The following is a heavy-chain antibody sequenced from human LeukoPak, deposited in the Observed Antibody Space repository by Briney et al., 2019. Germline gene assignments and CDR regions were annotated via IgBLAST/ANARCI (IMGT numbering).Heavy chain of an antibody. CDR1: GYTFTGYY. D-gene: IGHD2-2*01. Sequence: ASVKVSCKASGYTFTGYYMHWVRQAPGQGLEWMGWINPNSGGTNYAQKFQGRVTMTRDTSISTAYMELRSLRSDDTAVYYCARDREYCSSTSCYYYFDYWGQGTLVTVSS. J-gene: IGHJ4*02. CDR2: INPNSGGT. V-gene: IGHV1-2*02. CDR3: ARDREYCSSTSCYYYFDY.